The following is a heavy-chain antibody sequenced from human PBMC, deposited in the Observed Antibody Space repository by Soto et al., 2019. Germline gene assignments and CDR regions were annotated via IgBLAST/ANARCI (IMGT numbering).Heavy chain of an antibody. V-gene: IGHV3-23*01. D-gene: IGHD3-3*01. CDR2: TSGSGSAT. Sequence: PGGSLRLSCAASGFTFSSYGMTWVRQSAGKGLEWVSATSGSGSATYYADSVKGRFTISRDNLDNILYLEMNSLRAEDTAIYYCAKGLHYDFWSGYSHHFDSWGQGTQVTVS. CDR3: AKGLHYDFWSGYSHHFDS. J-gene: IGHJ4*02. CDR1: GFTFSSYG.